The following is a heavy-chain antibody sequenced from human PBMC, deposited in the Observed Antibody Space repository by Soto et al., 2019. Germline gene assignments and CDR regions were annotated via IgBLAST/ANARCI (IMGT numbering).Heavy chain of an antibody. Sequence: LRLSCAASGFVFSDFQFNCVRQAPGGGLEWLSSITGTSAFTEYAESIEGRFTISRDNPSKLLFLHMDNLRPEDTAVYYCARDNLAFQGAFDLWGQGTLVTVSS. D-gene: IGHD3-16*01. CDR1: GFVFSDFQ. CDR3: ARDNLAFQGAFDL. J-gene: IGHJ4*02. V-gene: IGHV3-21*01. CDR2: ITGTSAFT.